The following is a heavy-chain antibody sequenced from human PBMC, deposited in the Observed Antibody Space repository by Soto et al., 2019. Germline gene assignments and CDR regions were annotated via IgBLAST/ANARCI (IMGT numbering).Heavy chain of an antibody. CDR3: AREYTAWPLAYGLDV. D-gene: IGHD2-2*02. Sequence: GGSLRLSCVGSGLTFSTYSINWVRQAPGKGLEWVSSISSRSDIYYADSVKGRFTISRDNAKNSVSLQMNSLRAEDTAVYYCAREYTAWPLAYGLDVWGQGTTVTVSS. J-gene: IGHJ6*02. V-gene: IGHV3-21*01. CDR1: GLTFSTYS. CDR2: ISSRSDI.